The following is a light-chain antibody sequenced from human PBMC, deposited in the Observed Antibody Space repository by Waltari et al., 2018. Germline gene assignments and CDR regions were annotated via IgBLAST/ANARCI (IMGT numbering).Light chain of an antibody. Sequence: EIVMTQSPLSLPVTPGEPASISCRSSQSLLHANGKNYVDWYVLKPGQSPRLLISLGSNRASGVPDRFIGIGSDTDFTLRISRVEAEDFGAYYCMQALMTPNTFGQGTKLEI. V-gene: IGKV2-28*01. J-gene: IGKJ2*01. CDR2: LGS. CDR1: QSLLHANGKNY. CDR3: MQALMTPNT.